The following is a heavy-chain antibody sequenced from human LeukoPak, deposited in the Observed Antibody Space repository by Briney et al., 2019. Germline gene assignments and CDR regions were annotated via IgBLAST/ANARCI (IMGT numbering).Heavy chain of an antibody. V-gene: IGHV4-30-2*01. CDR1: GGSISSGGYS. Sequence: SQTLSLTCAVSGGSISSGGYSWSWIRQPPGKGLEWIGYIYHSGSTYYNPSLKSRVTISVDTSKNQFSLKLSSVTAADTAVYYCARVFSGVDYWGQGTLVTVSS. CDR2: IYHSGST. J-gene: IGHJ4*02. CDR3: ARVFSGVDY. D-gene: IGHD5-12*01.